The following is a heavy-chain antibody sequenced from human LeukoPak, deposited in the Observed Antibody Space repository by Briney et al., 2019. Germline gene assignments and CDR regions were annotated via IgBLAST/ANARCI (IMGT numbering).Heavy chain of an antibody. Sequence: GGSLRLSCAASGFTFSSYWMNWVRQAPGKGLVWVSRIASDGSSTTYADSVKGRFSTSRDNAKNTLYLQMNSLRVEDTAVYYCARGRPHGDDYWGQGTLVTVSS. D-gene: IGHD2-21*01. CDR2: IASDGSST. V-gene: IGHV3-74*01. CDR1: GFTFSSYW. J-gene: IGHJ4*02. CDR3: ARGRPHGDDY.